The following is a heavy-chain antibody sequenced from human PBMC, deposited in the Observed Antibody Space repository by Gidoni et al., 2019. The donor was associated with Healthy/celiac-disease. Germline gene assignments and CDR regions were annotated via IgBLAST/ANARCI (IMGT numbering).Heavy chain of an antibody. D-gene: IGHD3-10*01. V-gene: IGHV3-30-3*01. Sequence: QVQLEESGGGLVQPGSSLILSCAASGFPFGSYAMHWVRQAPGKGLGGVAVISYDGSNKYYADSVKGRFTISRDNSKNTLYLQMNSLRAEDTAVYYCASSYGSGSYDWFDPWGQGTLVTVSS. CDR1: GFPFGSYA. J-gene: IGHJ5*02. CDR2: ISYDGSNK. CDR3: ASSYGSGSYDWFDP.